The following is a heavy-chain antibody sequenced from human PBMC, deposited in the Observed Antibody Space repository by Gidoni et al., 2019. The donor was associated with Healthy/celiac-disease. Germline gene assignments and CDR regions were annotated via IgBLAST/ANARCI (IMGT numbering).Heavy chain of an antibody. CDR1: GFTFSSYA. Sequence: EVQLVESGGGLVQPGGSLRLSCAASGFTFSSYAMSWVRQAPGKGLEGVSAISGSGGSTYYADSVKGRFTISRDNSKNTLYLQMNSLRAEDTAVYYCAKGEGGYYDSSGYYPLKAFDIWGQGTMVTVSS. V-gene: IGHV3-23*04. CDR2: ISGSGGST. D-gene: IGHD3-22*01. CDR3: AKGEGGYYDSSGYYPLKAFDI. J-gene: IGHJ3*02.